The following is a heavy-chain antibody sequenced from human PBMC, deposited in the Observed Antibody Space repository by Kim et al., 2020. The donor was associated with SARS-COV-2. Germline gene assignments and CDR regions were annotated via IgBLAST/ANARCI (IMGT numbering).Heavy chain of an antibody. CDR3: ARGYSYGHFDY. J-gene: IGHJ4*02. V-gene: IGHV1-69*04. D-gene: IGHD5-18*01. CDR2: A. Sequence: ANYAQKVQGRVTITADKTTSTAYMGRRSLRSEDTAVYYCARGYSYGHFDYWGQGTLVTVSS.